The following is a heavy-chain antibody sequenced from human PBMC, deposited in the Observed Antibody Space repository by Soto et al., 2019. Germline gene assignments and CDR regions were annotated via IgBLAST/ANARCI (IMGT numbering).Heavy chain of an antibody. J-gene: IGHJ4*02. CDR3: ARAKDTLIVVMTAVHYFDY. D-gene: IGHD2-21*02. V-gene: IGHV4-4*02. CDR1: GGSISSNNW. CDR2: IYHSGTT. Sequence: PSETLSLTCTVSGGSISSNNWWSWVRQPPGKGLEWIGEIYHSGTTNYNPSLKSRVTISVDRSKNQFSLKLSSVTAADTAVYYCARAKDTLIVVMTAVHYFDYWGQGILVTVSS.